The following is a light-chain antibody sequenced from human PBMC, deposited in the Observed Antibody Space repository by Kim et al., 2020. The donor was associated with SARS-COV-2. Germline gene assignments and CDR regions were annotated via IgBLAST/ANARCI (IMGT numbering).Light chain of an antibody. CDR1: QSRASSH. Sequence: PGGTTPPSCRGSQSRASSHLAWYQQGPGQAPRLLIYGASRRATGIPDRFSGSGSGTEFTLTISRLEPEDIAVYFCQEFGSPSWTFGQGTKVDIK. CDR3: QEFGSPSWT. J-gene: IGKJ1*01. V-gene: IGKV3-20*01. CDR2: GAS.